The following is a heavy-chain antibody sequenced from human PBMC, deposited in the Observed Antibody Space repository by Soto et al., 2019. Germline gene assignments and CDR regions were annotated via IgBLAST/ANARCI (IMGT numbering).Heavy chain of an antibody. Sequence: QVQLQESGPGLVKPSQTLSLTCPVPGGSIRSYCWTWIRQPPGEGLEWIGCICNSGSTHYNPALKSRVHIAVDTQHKQSSRQLSSVPDADTAFCYCAGGGSRVVAIRRLMEVWGKGTPVTLSS. CDR3: AGGGSRVVAIRRLMEV. CDR1: GGSIRSYC. CDR2: ICNSGST. D-gene: IGHD2-2*01. J-gene: IGHJ6*03. V-gene: IGHV4-59*08.